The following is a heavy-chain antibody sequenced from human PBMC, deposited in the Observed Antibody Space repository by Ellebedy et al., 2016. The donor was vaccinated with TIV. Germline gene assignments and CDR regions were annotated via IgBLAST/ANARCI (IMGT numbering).Heavy chain of an antibody. CDR2: IYYSGST. J-gene: IGHJ3*02. CDR1: GGSISSYY. V-gene: IGHV4-59*08. Sequence: MPGGSLRLSCTVSGGSISSYYWSWIRQPPGKGLEWIGYIYYSGSTNYNPSLKSRITISVDTSKNQFSLKLSSVTAADTAVYYCARSSINLFDIWGQGTMVTVSS. CDR3: ARSSINLFDI. D-gene: IGHD1-14*01.